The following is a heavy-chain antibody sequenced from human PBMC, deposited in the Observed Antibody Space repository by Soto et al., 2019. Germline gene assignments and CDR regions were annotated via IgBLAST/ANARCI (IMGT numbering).Heavy chain of an antibody. Sequence: ASETLSLTCTVSGGSISSSSYYWGWIRQPPGKGVEWIGSIYYSGSTYYNPSLKSRVTISVDTSKNQFSLKLSSVTAADTAVYYCARHEGGWAYYDFWSGHMGAYWGQGTLVTVSS. V-gene: IGHV4-39*01. J-gene: IGHJ4*02. CDR1: GGSISSSSYY. D-gene: IGHD3-3*01. CDR2: IYYSGST. CDR3: ARHEGGWAYYDFWSGHMGAY.